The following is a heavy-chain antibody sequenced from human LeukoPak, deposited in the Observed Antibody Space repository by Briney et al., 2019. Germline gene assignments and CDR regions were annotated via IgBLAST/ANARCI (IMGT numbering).Heavy chain of an antibody. D-gene: IGHD6-19*01. CDR2: IWYDGSKK. CDR1: GFSSSAYG. Sequence: PGRSLRLSCVASGFSSSAYGMHWLRQAPGKGLEWVAVIWYDGSKKFHADSVKGRFTISRDDSKNTLYLQMNSLRADDTAVYYCARDGGSGLDYWGQGTLVPVSS. J-gene: IGHJ4*02. V-gene: IGHV3-33*01. CDR3: ARDGGSGLDY.